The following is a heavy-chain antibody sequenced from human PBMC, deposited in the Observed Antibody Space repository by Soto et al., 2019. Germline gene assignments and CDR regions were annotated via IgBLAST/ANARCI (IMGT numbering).Heavy chain of an antibody. J-gene: IGHJ3*02. CDR3: AKLSLVIISPPDALDI. CDR1: GFTFSSYA. Sequence: EVQLLESGGGLVQPGGSLRLSCAASGFTFSSYAMSWVRQAPGKGLEWVSAISGSGGSTYYADSVKGRFTISRDNSKNTLYLQMNSLRAEDTAVYYCAKLSLVIISPPDALDIWGQGTMVTVSS. CDR2: ISGSGGST. D-gene: IGHD3-9*01. V-gene: IGHV3-23*01.